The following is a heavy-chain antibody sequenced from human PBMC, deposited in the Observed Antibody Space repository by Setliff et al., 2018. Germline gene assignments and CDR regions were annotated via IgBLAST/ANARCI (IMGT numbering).Heavy chain of an antibody. Sequence: PSETLSLTCTVSGGSISSYYWGWIRQPPGKGLEWIGSINYSGSTYYNPSLKSRVTISVETSKNQFSLKLSSVTAADTAVYYCARRYNFWSGYLDYWGQGTLVTVSS. CDR1: GGSISSYY. V-gene: IGHV4-39*01. J-gene: IGHJ4*02. D-gene: IGHD3-3*01. CDR3: ARRYNFWSGYLDY. CDR2: INYSGST.